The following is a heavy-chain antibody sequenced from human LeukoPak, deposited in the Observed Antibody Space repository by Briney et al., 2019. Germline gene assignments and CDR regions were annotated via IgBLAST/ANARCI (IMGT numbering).Heavy chain of an antibody. D-gene: IGHD3-10*01. CDR2: ISGSGDST. CDR3: AKNRGIISDY. J-gene: IGHJ4*02. CDR1: GFTFSNYG. V-gene: IGHV3-23*01. Sequence: GGSLRLSCAASGFTFSNYGMSWVREAPGKGLEWVSSISGSGDSTYCVDSVKGRFTISRDNSKNTLYLQMNSLRAEDTAVYYCAKNRGIISDYWGQGTLVTVSS.